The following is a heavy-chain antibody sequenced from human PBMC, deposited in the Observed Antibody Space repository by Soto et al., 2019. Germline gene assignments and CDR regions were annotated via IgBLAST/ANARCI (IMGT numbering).Heavy chain of an antibody. V-gene: IGHV4-4*02. Sequence: PSETLSLTCAVSGGSISSSNWWSWVRQPPGKGLEWIGEIYHSGSTNYNPSLKSRVTISVDKSKSQFSLKLSSVTAADTAVYYCAITGIAVAGGTSVWGQGTLVTVSS. CDR2: IYHSGST. D-gene: IGHD6-19*01. J-gene: IGHJ4*02. CDR1: GGSISSSNW. CDR3: AITGIAVAGGTSV.